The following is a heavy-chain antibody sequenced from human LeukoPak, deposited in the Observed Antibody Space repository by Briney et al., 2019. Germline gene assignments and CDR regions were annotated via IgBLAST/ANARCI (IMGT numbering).Heavy chain of an antibody. J-gene: IGHJ5*02. CDR3: ARANWGP. CDR1: GFAFRNHA. Sequence: PGGSLRLSCVASGFAFRNHAMNWARQAPGKGLVWVSRINTDGSSTSYADSVKGRFTISRDNAKNTLYLQMNSLRAEDTAVYYCARANWGPWGQGTLVTVSS. CDR2: INTDGSST. D-gene: IGHD7-27*01. V-gene: IGHV3-74*01.